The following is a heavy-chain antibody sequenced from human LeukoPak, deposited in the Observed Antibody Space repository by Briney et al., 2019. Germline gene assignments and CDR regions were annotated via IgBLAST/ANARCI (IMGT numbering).Heavy chain of an antibody. CDR1: GGSFSGYY. V-gene: IGHV4-34*01. Sequence: SETLSLTCAVYGGSFSGYYWSWIRQPPGKGLEWIGSIYYSGSTYYNPSLKSRVTISVDTSKNQFSLKLSSVTAADTAVYYCARRANYYDSSGNWDYWGQGTLVTVSS. CDR3: ARRANYYDSSGNWDY. CDR2: IYYSGST. J-gene: IGHJ4*02. D-gene: IGHD3-22*01.